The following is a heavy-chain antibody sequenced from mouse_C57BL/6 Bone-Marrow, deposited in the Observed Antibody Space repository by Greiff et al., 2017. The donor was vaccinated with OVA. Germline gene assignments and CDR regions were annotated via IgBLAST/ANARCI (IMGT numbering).Heavy chain of an antibody. J-gene: IGHJ4*01. CDR2: IYPGSGST. D-gene: IGHD2-5*01. V-gene: IGHV1-55*01. CDR3: ARGGIVIKDYYAMDY. CDR1: GYTFTSYW. Sequence: VQLKQPGAELVKPGASVKMSCKASGYTFTSYWITWVKQRPGQGLEWIGDIYPGSGSTNYNEKFKSKATLTVDTSSSTAYMQLSSLTSEDSAVYYCARGGIVIKDYYAMDYWGQGTSVTVSS.